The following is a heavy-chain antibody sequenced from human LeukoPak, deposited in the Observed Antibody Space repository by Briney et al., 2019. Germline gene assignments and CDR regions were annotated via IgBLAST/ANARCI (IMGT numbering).Heavy chain of an antibody. CDR1: GFTFSSYS. D-gene: IGHD2-15*01. CDR2: ISSSSSYI. J-gene: IGHJ3*02. Sequence: GGSLRLSCAASGFTFSSYSMNWVRQAPGKGLEWVSSISSSSSYIYYADSVKGRFTISRDNAKNSLYLQMNSLRAEDTAVYYCAIVMGSGPGPFDALDIWGQGTMVTVSS. CDR3: AIVMGSGPGPFDALDI. V-gene: IGHV3-21*01.